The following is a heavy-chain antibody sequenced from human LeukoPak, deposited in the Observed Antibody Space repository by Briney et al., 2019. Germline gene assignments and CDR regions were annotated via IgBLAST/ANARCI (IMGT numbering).Heavy chain of an antibody. D-gene: IGHD3-22*01. CDR1: GFTFSSYS. CDR2: IGSSTI. J-gene: IGHJ3*02. CDR3: ARDHHRRLYDSQARDTFDI. V-gene: IGHV3-48*01. Sequence: GGSLRLSRAASGFTFSSYSMNWVRQAPGKGLEWVSYIGSSTIYYADSVKGRFTISRDNAKNSLYLQMNSLRAEDTAVYYCARDHHRRLYDSQARDTFDIWGQGTMVTVSS.